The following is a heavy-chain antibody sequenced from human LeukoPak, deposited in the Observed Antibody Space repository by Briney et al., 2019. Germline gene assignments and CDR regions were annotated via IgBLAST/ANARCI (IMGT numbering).Heavy chain of an antibody. J-gene: IGHJ6*02. CDR3: ARSAGKYAMDV. V-gene: IGHV3-30*10. Sequence: PGGSLRLSCAASGFTFRIYDLPWVRQAPGKGLEWVAVISYDVSNKYYTDSVKGRFTISRDNSKNTIDLQMNSLRGEDTAVYYCARSAGKYAMDVWGQGTTVTVSS. CDR2: ISYDVSNK. CDR1: GFTFRIYD. D-gene: IGHD6-13*01.